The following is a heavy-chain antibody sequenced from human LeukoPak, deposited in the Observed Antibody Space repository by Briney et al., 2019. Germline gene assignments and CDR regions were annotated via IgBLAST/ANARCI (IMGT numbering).Heavy chain of an antibody. CDR3: ARDRPGAQGFDY. J-gene: IGHJ4*02. V-gene: IGHV3-13*01. Sequence: PGGSLRLSCAASGFTFSSHDVHWVRQATGKGLEWVSAIGTADDAYYAGSVEGRFTISREDAWNSVYLQLNNLRVGDTAVYYCARDRPGAQGFDYWGQGTLVTVSS. CDR2: IGTADDA. CDR1: GFTFSSHD. D-gene: IGHD4/OR15-4a*01.